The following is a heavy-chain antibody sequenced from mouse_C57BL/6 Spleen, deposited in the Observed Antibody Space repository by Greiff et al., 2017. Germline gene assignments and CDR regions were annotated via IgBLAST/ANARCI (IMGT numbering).Heavy chain of an antibody. CDR2: ISYSGST. CDR3: ARGKGYGSSPDY. CDR1: GYSITSGYD. D-gene: IGHD1-1*01. J-gene: IGHJ2*01. Sequence: EVQLVESGPGMVKPSQSLSLTCTVTGYSITSGYDWHWIRHFPGNKLDWMGYISYSGSTNYNPSLKSRISITHDTSKNHFFLKLNSVTTEDTATYYCARGKGYGSSPDYWGQGTTLTVSS. V-gene: IGHV3-1*01.